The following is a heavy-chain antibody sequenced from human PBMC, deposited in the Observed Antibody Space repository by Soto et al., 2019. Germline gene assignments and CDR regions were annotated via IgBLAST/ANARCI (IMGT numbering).Heavy chain of an antibody. CDR3: ARSRGRSESYVAFAI. CDR2: IDYSGNT. CDR1: GDSISNDFYY. D-gene: IGHD1-26*01. J-gene: IGHJ3*02. V-gene: IGHV4-31*01. Sequence: QVQLQESGPGMVKPSQTLSLACTVSGDSISNDFYYWNWIRQHPEKGLEWVGYIDYSGNTYYNPALQSPVSISVDTSKNRCALNLNSVTAEDTAVYYWARSRGRSESYVAFAIWGQGTLVVVSS.